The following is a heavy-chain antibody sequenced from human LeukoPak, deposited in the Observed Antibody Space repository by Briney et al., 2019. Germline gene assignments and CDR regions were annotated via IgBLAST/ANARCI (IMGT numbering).Heavy chain of an antibody. V-gene: IGHV3-53*01. CDR1: GLTVSSSY. CDR2: IYNDGST. D-gene: IGHD2-2*01. J-gene: IGHJ6*01. Sequence: GGSLRLSCAASGLTVSSSYMSWVRQAPGKGLEWVSIIYNDGSTYYADSMKGRFTISRDNSKDTLYLQMNSLRAEDTAVYYCAKPIRYCSSTSCYAGTYYGMDVWGQGTTVTVSS. CDR3: AKPIRYCSSTSCYAGTYYGMDV.